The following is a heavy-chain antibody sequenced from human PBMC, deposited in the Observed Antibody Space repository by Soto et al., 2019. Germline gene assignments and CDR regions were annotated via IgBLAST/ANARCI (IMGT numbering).Heavy chain of an antibody. CDR3: AKDEYYYSRSGYYIFDS. CDR2: ISGSGGST. V-gene: IGHV3-23*01. Sequence: HPGGSLRLSCAASGFIFSSYAMSWVRQAPGKGLEWVSAISGSGGSTYYADSVKGRFTISRDNSKKTLYLQMNSLRPEDTALYYCAKDEYYYSRSGYYIFDSWGQGTLVTVSS. CDR1: GFIFSSYA. J-gene: IGHJ4*02. D-gene: IGHD3-22*01.